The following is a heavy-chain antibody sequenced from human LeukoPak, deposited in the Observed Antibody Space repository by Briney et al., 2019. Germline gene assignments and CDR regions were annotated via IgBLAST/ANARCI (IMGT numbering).Heavy chain of an antibody. J-gene: IGHJ4*02. CDR1: GGSTTNYY. CDR3: ARGPTRYYFDY. Sequence: SETLSLTCTVSGGSTTNYYWSWIRQPPGKGLEWIGYIYYSGNTNCNPSLKSRVTISVDTSNNQFSLSLSSVTAADTAVYYCARGPTRYYFDYWGQGTLVTVSS. V-gene: IGHV4-59*01. CDR2: IYYSGNT.